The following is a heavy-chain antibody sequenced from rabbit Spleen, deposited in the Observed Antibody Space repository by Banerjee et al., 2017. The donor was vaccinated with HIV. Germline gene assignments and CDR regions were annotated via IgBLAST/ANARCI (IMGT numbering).Heavy chain of an antibody. CDR1: GFSFSSRFY. V-gene: IGHV1S40*01. CDR3: ARDLVAVIGWNFNL. D-gene: IGHD1-1*01. Sequence: QSLEESGGDLVKPGASLTLTCTASGFSFSSRFYMCWVRQAPGKGLEWIACISGYSGITHYASWAKGRFTISKTSSTTVTLQMTSLTVADTATYFCARDLVAVIGWNFNLWGPGTLVTVS. J-gene: IGHJ4*01. CDR2: ISGYSGIT.